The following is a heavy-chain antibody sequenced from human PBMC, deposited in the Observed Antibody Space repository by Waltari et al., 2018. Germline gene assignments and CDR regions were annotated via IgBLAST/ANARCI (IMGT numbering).Heavy chain of an antibody. CDR1: GFTFSSYE. Sequence: EVQLVESGGGLVQPGGSLRLSCAASGFTFSSYEMNWVRQAPGQGLEWVSYISSSGSTIYYADSVKGRFTISRDNAKNSLYLQMNSLRAEDTAVYYCARRSYYDSSGYPGYYYYYYMDVWGKGTTVTVSS. J-gene: IGHJ6*03. V-gene: IGHV3-48*03. D-gene: IGHD3-22*01. CDR2: ISSSGSTI. CDR3: ARRSYYDSSGYPGYYYYYYMDV.